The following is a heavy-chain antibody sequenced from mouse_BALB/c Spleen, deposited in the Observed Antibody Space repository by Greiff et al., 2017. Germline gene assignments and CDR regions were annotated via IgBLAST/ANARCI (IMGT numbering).Heavy chain of an antibody. Sequence: EVHLVESGGGLVQPGGSRKLSCAASGFTFSSFGMHWVRQAPEKGLEWVAYISSGSSTINYADTVKGRFTITRDNSKNTLFLQMTSLRSEDTAMYYCSREGDGSSSYAMDYWGQGTSVTVSS. CDR2: ISSGSSTI. J-gene: IGHJ4*01. D-gene: IGHD1-1*01. CDR1: GFTFSSFG. V-gene: IGHV5-17*02. CDR3: SREGDGSSSYAMDY.